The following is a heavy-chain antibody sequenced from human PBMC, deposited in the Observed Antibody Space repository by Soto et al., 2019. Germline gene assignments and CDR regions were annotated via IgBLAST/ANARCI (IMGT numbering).Heavy chain of an antibody. Sequence: ASVKVSCKASGGTFSSYAISWVRQAPGQGLEWMGGIIPIFGTANYAQKFQGRVTITADKSTSTAYMELSSLRSEDTAVYYCARVQSYYYDSSGYQYYYYYGMDVWGQGTTVTVSS. CDR3: ARVQSYYYDSSGYQYYYYYGMDV. CDR1: GGTFSSYA. D-gene: IGHD3-22*01. J-gene: IGHJ6*02. CDR2: IIPIFGTA. V-gene: IGHV1-69*06.